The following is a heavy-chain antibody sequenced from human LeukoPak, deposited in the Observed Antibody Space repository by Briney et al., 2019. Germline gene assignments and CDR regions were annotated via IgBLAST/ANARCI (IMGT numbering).Heavy chain of an antibody. CDR3: ARITPYSGYDLFDY. Sequence: GGSLRLSCAASGFTVSSNYMSWVRQAPGKGLEWVSIIYSGGSTYYADSVKGRFTISRDNAKNSLYLQMNSLRAEDTAVYYCARITPYSGYDLFDYWGQGTLVTVSS. V-gene: IGHV3-53*01. CDR1: GFTVSSNY. D-gene: IGHD5-12*01. CDR2: IYSGGST. J-gene: IGHJ4*02.